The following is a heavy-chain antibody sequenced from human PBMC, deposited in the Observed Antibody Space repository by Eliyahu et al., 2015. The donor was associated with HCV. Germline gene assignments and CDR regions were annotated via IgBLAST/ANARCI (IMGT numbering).Heavy chain of an antibody. CDR1: GFSLSTSGMC. J-gene: IGHJ2*01. CDR3: ARMKGEVYSGSYDWYFDL. CDR2: IDWDDDK. V-gene: IGHV2-70*15. D-gene: IGHD1-26*01. Sequence: QVTLRESGPALVKPTQTLTLTCTFSGFSLSTSGMCVSWIRQPPGKALEWLARIDWDDDKYYSTSLKTRLTISKDTSKNQVVLTMTNMDPVDTATYYCARMKGEVYSGSYDWYFDLWGRGTLVTVSS.